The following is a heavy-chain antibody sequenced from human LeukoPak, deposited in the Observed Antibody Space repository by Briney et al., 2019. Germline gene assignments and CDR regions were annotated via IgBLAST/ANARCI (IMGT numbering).Heavy chain of an antibody. CDR2: IYYSGST. J-gene: IGHJ5*02. CDR1: GGSISSYY. D-gene: IGHD3-10*01. V-gene: IGHV4-59*08. Sequence: SEALSLTCTVSGGSISSYYWSWIRQPPGKGLEWIGYIYYSGSTNYNPSLKSRVTISVDTSKNQFSLKLSSVTAADTAVYYCARYLRWGNRITMVRGVIHHRGFDPRGQGTLVTVSS. CDR3: ARYLRWGNRITMVRGVIHHRGFDP.